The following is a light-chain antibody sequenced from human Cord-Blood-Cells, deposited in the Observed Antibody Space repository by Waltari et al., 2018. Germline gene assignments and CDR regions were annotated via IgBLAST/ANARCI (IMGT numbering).Light chain of an antibody. Sequence: DIQMNQSPSSLSASVGDRVTITCRASQSISSYLNWYQQKPGNAPKLLIYAASSLQSVVPSMFSGSGSGTDFTLTISSLQPEDFATYYCQQSYSTPLTFGGGTKVEIK. V-gene: IGKV1-39*01. CDR2: AAS. J-gene: IGKJ4*01. CDR3: QQSYSTPLT. CDR1: QSISSY.